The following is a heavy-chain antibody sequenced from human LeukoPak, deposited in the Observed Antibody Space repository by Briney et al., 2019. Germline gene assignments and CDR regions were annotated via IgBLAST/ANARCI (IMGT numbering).Heavy chain of an antibody. CDR2: IIPIFDTA. V-gene: IGHV1-69*01. Sequence: TVKVSCKASGGTFSSYAISWVRQAPGQGLEWMGGIIPIFDTADYAQKFQGRVTITADDSTSTAYMELSSLRSEDTAVYYCARNPLVSPDAFDIWGQGTMVTVSS. CDR1: GGTFSSYA. J-gene: IGHJ3*02. CDR3: ARNPLVSPDAFDI. D-gene: IGHD6-6*01.